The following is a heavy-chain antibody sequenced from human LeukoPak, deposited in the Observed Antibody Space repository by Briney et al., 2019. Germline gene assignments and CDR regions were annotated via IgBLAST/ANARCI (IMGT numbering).Heavy chain of an antibody. J-gene: IGHJ6*03. CDR1: GFTFSSYA. V-gene: IGHV3-23*01. Sequence: GGSLRLSCAASGFTFSSYAMSWVRQAPGKGLEWVSAIGGSGGSTYYADSVKGRFTISRGNSKNTLYLQMNSLRAEDTAVYYCASPTGDKGRENYYYYYYMDVWGKGTTVTVSS. D-gene: IGHD3-10*01. CDR2: IGGSGGST. CDR3: ASPTGDKGRENYYYYYYMDV.